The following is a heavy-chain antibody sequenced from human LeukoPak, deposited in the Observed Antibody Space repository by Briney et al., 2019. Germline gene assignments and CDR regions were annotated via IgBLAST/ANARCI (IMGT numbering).Heavy chain of an antibody. V-gene: IGHV1-69*05. J-gene: IGHJ6*03. CDR1: GGTFSSYA. CDR2: IIPIFGTA. Sequence: SVKVSCKASGGTFSSYAISWVRQAPGQGLEWMGGIIPIFGTANHAQKFQGRVTITTDESTSTAYMELSSLRSEDTAVYYCARSPLQLSYMDVWGKGTTVTVSS. D-gene: IGHD5-24*01. CDR3: ARSPLQLSYMDV.